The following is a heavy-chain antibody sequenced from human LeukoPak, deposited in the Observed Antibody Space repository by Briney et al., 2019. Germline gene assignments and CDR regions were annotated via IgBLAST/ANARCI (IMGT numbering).Heavy chain of an antibody. CDR1: GYTFTGYG. Sequence: APVKVSCKASGYTFTGYGISWVRQAPGQGLEWMGWISAYNGNTNYAQKLQGRVTMTTDTSTSTAYMELRSLRSDDTAVYYCARGPSTITFGGVSDYWGQGTLVTVSS. CDR2: ISAYNGNT. CDR3: ARGPSTITFGGVSDY. J-gene: IGHJ4*02. V-gene: IGHV1-18*01. D-gene: IGHD3-16*01.